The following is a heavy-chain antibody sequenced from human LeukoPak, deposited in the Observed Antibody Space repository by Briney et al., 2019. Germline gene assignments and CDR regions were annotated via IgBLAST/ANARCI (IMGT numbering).Heavy chain of an antibody. Sequence: GGSLRLSCAASGFIFNNYAMNWVRQAPGKGLEGGSGMSGSGYSTFYADSVKGRFTISRDNSKNTLDLQMNSLRAEDTAVYYCAKSRSSSVSCYNYWGQGTLVTVSS. CDR1: GFIFNNYA. CDR3: AKSRSSSVSCYNY. V-gene: IGHV3-23*01. CDR2: MSGSGYST. J-gene: IGHJ4*02. D-gene: IGHD2-2*02.